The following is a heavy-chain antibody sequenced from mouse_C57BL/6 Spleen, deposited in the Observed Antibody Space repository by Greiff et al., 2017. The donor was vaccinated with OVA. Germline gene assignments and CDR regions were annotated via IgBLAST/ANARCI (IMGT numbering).Heavy chain of an antibody. Sequence: QVQLQQPGAELVRPGSSVKLSCKASGYTFTSYWMHWVKQRPIQGLEWIGNIDPSDSETHYNQKFKDKATLTVDKSSSTAYMQLSSLTSEDSAVYYCARGGLYYGSTHFDVWGTGTTVTVSS. CDR1: GYTFTSYW. V-gene: IGHV1-52*01. D-gene: IGHD1-1*01. J-gene: IGHJ1*03. CDR3: ARGGLYYGSTHFDV. CDR2: IDPSDSET.